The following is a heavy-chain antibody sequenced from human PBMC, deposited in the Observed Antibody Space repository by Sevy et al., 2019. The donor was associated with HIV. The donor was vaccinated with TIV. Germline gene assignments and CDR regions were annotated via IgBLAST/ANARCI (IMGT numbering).Heavy chain of an antibody. CDR2: ISDGGGTT. J-gene: IGHJ3*02. Sequence: GGSLRLSCAASGFTFRNYVMNWVRQPPGKGLEWVSVISDGGGTTYDADSVKGRFTISRDDSKSTLYLQMNSLRVEDTAVYFCPKRVAGTLAALDIWGQGTMVTVSS. CDR3: PKRVAGTLAALDI. CDR1: GFTFRNYV. D-gene: IGHD2-15*01. V-gene: IGHV3-23*01.